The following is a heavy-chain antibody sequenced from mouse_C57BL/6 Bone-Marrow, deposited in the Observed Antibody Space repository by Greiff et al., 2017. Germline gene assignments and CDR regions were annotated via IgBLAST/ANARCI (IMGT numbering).Heavy chain of an antibody. CDR3: ARWASRASFAY. J-gene: IGHJ3*01. CDR2: IYPGDGDT. Sequence: LVASGPELVKPGASVKISCKASGYAFSSSGMNWVRQRPGKGLEWIGRIYPGDGDTNSTGKLKGKATLTADKYSSTAYMKLIRLTSEDTAVYFCARWASRASFAYWGQGTLVTVSA. D-gene: IGHD3-1*01. CDR1: GYAFSSSG. V-gene: IGHV1-82*01.